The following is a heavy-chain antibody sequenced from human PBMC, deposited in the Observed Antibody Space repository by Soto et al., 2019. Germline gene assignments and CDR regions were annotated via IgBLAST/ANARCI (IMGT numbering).Heavy chain of an antibody. J-gene: IGHJ5*02. CDR3: TSLHLQYYDFWSGYYYWFDP. D-gene: IGHD3-3*01. CDR2: IRSKAYGGTT. V-gene: IGHV3-49*04. CDR1: GFTFGDYA. Sequence: PGGSLRLSCTASGFTFGDYAMSWVRQAPGKGLEWVGFIRSKAYGGTTEYAASVKGRFTISRDDSKSIAYLQMNSLKTEDTAVYYCTSLHLQYYDFWSGYYYWFDPWGQGTLVTVSS.